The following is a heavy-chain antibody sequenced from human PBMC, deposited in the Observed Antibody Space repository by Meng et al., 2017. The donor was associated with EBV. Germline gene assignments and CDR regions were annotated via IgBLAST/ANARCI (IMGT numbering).Heavy chain of an antibody. Sequence: QLQLQESGPGLVKPSETRSFTRSVSGGSISSSSYYWGWIRRPPGRGLEWIGSIYYSGSTYYNPSLKSRVTISVATSKNQFSLKLSSVTAADTAVYYCARSSPVRFGELSNWGQGTLVTVSS. CDR1: GGSISSSSYY. J-gene: IGHJ4*02. CDR3: ARSSPVRFGELSN. D-gene: IGHD3-10*01. CDR2: IYYSGST. V-gene: IGHV4-39*07.